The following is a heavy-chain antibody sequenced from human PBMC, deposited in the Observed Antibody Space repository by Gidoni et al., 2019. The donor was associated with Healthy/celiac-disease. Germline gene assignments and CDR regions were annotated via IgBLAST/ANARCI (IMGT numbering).Heavy chain of an antibody. CDR3: ALQSRPRNN. CDR1: GLPFLDYY. J-gene: IGHJ4*02. V-gene: IGHV3-11*06. Sequence: QVQLVESGGGLVTPGGSMRLSCAASGLPFLDYYMSWIRQAPGKGLEWVSYISSRSSYTNYADSVKGRFTISRDNAKNSLYLQMNSLRAEDTAVYYCALQSRPRNNWGQGTLVTVSS. CDR2: ISSRSSYT.